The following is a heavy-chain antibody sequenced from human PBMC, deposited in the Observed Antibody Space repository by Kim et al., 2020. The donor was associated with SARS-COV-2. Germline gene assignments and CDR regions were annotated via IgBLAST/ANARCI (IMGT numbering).Heavy chain of an antibody. CDR1: GFTFSSYA. J-gene: IGHJ6*01. CDR3: ARDIASYRSGWIYYYYG. Sequence: GGSLRLSCAASGFTFSSYAMHWVRQAPGKGLEWVAVISYDGSNKYYEDSVKGRFTISRDNSKNTLYLQMNSLRAEDTAVYYCARDIASYRSGWIYYYYG. D-gene: IGHD6-19*01. V-gene: IGHV3-30*04. CDR2: ISYDGSNK.